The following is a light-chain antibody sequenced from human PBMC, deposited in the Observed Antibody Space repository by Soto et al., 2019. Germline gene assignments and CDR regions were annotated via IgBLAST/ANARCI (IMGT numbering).Light chain of an antibody. Sequence: QPVLTQPPSVSGAPGQRVTISCTGSSSNIGAGYDVHWYQQLPGTAPKLLIYGNSNRPSGVPDRFSGSKSGTSASLAITGLQAGDGADYYCQSYDSSLSALFGGGTKLTVL. CDR2: GNS. CDR3: QSYDSSLSAL. V-gene: IGLV1-40*01. J-gene: IGLJ3*02. CDR1: SSNIGAGYD.